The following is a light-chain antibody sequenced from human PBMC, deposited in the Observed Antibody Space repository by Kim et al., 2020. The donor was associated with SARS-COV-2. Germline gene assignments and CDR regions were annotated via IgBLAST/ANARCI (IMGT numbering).Light chain of an antibody. J-gene: IGLJ2*01. CDR2: RDS. CDR1: NIGSKN. V-gene: IGLV3-9*01. CDR3: QVWDSSVV. Sequence: SYELTQPLSVSVALGQTARITCGGNNIGSKNVHWYQQKPGQAPVLVIYRDSNRPSGIPERFSGPNSGNTATLTISRAQAGDEADHYCQVWDSSVVFGGGT.